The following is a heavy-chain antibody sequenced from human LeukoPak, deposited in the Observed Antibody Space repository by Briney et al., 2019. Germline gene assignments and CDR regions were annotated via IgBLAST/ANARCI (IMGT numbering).Heavy chain of an antibody. Sequence: ASVKVSCKASGYTFTGYYMHWVRQAPGQGLEWMGGINPNSGGTNYAQKFQGRVTMPSDTSINTAYMELSRLRSDDTAVYDCARDLGDSGSSQLYDYWGQGTLVTVSS. J-gene: IGHJ4*02. D-gene: IGHD1-26*01. CDR3: ARDLGDSGSSQLYDY. CDR1: GYTFTGYY. CDR2: INPNSGGT. V-gene: IGHV1-2*02.